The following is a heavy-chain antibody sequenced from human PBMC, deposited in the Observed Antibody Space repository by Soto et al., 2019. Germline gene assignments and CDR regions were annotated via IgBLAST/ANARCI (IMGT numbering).Heavy chain of an antibody. J-gene: IGHJ5*02. CDR1: VGSISSSNW. V-gene: IGHV4-4*02. Sequence: SETLSLTCAFSVGSISSSNWWSWVRQPPGKGLEWIGEIYHSGSTNYNPSLKSRVTISVDKSKNQFSLKLSSVTAADTAVYYCAREVMIGYCSSTSCYELGPWFQPWGQGTLVSVSS. D-gene: IGHD2-2*01. CDR3: AREVMIGYCSSTSCYELGPWFQP. CDR2: IYHSGST.